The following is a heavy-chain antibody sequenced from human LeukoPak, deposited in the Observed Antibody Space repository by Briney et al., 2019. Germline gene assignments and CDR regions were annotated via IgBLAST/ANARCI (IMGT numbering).Heavy chain of an antibody. D-gene: IGHD2-2*01. CDR2: IKQDGSEK. Sequence: GGSLRLSCAASGFTFSSYWMSWVRQAPGKGLEWVANIKQDGSEKYYVDSVKGRFTISRDNAKNSLYLQTNSLRAEDTAVYYCARERGKLGYCSSTSCYGAFDIWGQGTMVTVSS. CDR3: ARERGKLGYCSSTSCYGAFDI. J-gene: IGHJ3*02. CDR1: GFTFSSYW. V-gene: IGHV3-7*01.